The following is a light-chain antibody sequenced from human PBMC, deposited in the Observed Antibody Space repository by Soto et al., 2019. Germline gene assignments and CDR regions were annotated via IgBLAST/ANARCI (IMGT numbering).Light chain of an antibody. CDR1: RSVSSSY. CDR3: QQYGSAPHT. Sequence: EIVLTQSPGTLSLSPGERATLSCRASRSVSSSYLAWYQHKPGQAPRLLIYGASSRATGIPDRFSGSGSGTDFTLTISRLEPEDFAVYYCQQYGSAPHTFGQGTKLEIQ. J-gene: IGKJ2*01. CDR2: GAS. V-gene: IGKV3-20*01.